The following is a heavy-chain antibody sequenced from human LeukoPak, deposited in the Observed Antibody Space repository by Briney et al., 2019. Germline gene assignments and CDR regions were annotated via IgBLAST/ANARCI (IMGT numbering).Heavy chain of an antibody. D-gene: IGHD3-22*01. CDR3: ATDRGDSSGLYYFDY. CDR1: GYTLTELS. Sequence: ASVKVSCKVSGYTLTELSMHWVRQAPGKGLEWMGDFDPEDGETIYPQKFQGRVTMTEDTSTDTAYMELSSLRSEDTAVYYCATDRGDSSGLYYFDYWGQGTLVTVSS. CDR2: FDPEDGET. J-gene: IGHJ4*02. V-gene: IGHV1-24*01.